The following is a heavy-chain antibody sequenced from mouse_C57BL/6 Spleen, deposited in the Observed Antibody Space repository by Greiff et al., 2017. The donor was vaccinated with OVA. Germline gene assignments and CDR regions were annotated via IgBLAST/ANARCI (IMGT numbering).Heavy chain of an antibody. V-gene: IGHV1-18*01. CDR2: INPNNGGT. CDR3: ARCGLRRGYAMDY. Sequence: EVQLVESGPELVKPGASVKIPCKASGYTFTDYNMDWVKQSHGKSLEWIGDINPNNGGTIYNQKFKGKATLTVDKSSSTAYMELRSLTSEDTAVYYCARCGLRRGYAMDYWGQGTSVTVSS. D-gene: IGHD2-4*01. J-gene: IGHJ4*01. CDR1: GYTFTDYN.